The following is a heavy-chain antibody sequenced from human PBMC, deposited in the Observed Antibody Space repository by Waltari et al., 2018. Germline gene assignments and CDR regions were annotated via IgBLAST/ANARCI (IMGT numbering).Heavy chain of an antibody. CDR2: LYTTGST. D-gene: IGHD2-15*01. V-gene: IGHV4-61*02. Sequence: VQLQESGPGLVEPSQTLSLTCTVSTGSISSGSFSWSWIRQRAGKGLEWIGHLYTTGSTNYNPSLESRVTISADTSKNQFSLKLTSVTAADSAVYFCARTGTVVVVPTAKGAFHIWGQGTAVTVSS. J-gene: IGHJ3*02. CDR3: ARTGTVVVVPTAKGAFHI. CDR1: TGSISSGSFS.